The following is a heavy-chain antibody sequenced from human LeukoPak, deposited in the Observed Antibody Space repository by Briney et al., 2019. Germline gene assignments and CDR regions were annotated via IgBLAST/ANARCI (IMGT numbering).Heavy chain of an antibody. CDR3: TGDQSRNGWLDY. CDR2: INADGSST. CDR1: GFTFSSHW. V-gene: IGHV3-74*01. J-gene: IGHJ4*02. D-gene: IGHD6-19*01. Sequence: GGSLRLTCAASGFTFSSHWVHWVRQAPGKGLVWVSRINADGSSTSYADSVKGRFTISRDNAKNSVYLQMSSLKAEDTAVYYCTGDQSRNGWLDYWGQGTLVTVSS.